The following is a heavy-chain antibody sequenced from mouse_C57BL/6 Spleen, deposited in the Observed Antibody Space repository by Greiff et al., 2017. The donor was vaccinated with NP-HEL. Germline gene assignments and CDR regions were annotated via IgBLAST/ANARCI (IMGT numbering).Heavy chain of an antibody. D-gene: IGHD2-3*01. Sequence: VKLVESGAELARPGASVKLSCKASGYTFTSYGISWVKQRTGQGLEWIGEIYPRSGNTYYNEKFKGKATLTADKSSSTAYMELRSLTSEDSAVYFCARFYDGYRYFDYWGQGTTLTVSS. CDR3: ARFYDGYRYFDY. J-gene: IGHJ2*01. CDR1: GYTFTSYG. CDR2: IYPRSGNT. V-gene: IGHV1-81*01.